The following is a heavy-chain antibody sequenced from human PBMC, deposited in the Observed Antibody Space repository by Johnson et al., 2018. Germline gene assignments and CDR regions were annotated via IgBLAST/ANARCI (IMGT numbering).Heavy chain of an antibody. CDR1: GFTFSSYD. V-gene: IGHV3-13*01. Sequence: VQLVESGGGLVQPGGSLRLSCAASGFTFSSYDMHWVRQATGKGLEWVSAIGTAGDTYYPGSVKGRFTISRENAKNSLYLQMNSLRAGDTAVYYCARGVLEWWERPESRGGGALDIWGQGTMVTVSS. J-gene: IGHJ3*02. CDR2: IGTAGDT. CDR3: ARGVLEWWERPESRGGGALDI. D-gene: IGHD2-15*01.